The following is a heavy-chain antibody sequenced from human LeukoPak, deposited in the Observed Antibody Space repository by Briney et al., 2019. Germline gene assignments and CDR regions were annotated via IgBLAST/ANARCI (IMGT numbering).Heavy chain of an antibody. J-gene: IGHJ4*02. V-gene: IGHV3-66*01. D-gene: IGHD2-21*02. CDR3: TRDVRCGGDCYSIY. CDR2: VFNGGST. Sequence: GGSLRLSCAASGFTVSDNYMNWVRKAPGLGLERVGVVFNGGSTHYADSVRDRFTISRDYSKNTRYLQMNSLRAEDTAVYYCTRDVRCGGDCYSIYWGQGTLVTVSS. CDR1: GFTVSDNY.